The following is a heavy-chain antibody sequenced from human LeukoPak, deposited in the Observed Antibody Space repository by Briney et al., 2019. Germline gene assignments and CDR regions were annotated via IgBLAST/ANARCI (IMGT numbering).Heavy chain of an antibody. CDR2: ISSSSSYT. CDR3: ARTVYRGYSYGPIDY. D-gene: IGHD5-18*01. J-gene: IGHJ4*02. Sequence: PGGSLILSCAASGFTFSDYYMSWIRQAPGKGLEWVSYISSSSSYTNYADSVKGRFTISRDNAKNSLYLQMNSLRAEDTAVYYCARTVYRGYSYGPIDYWGQGTLVTVSS. V-gene: IGHV3-11*06. CDR1: GFTFSDYY.